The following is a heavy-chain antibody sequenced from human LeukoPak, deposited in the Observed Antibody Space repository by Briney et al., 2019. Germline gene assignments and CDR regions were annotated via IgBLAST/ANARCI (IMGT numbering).Heavy chain of an antibody. Sequence: PGGSLRLSCAASGFTFSSYWMHWVRQAPGKGLVWVSRINTDGSSTSYADSVRGRFTISRDNAKNTLYLQMNSLRAEDTAVYYCARAGNPFDLWQQLAYFDYWGQGTLVTVSS. D-gene: IGHD6-13*01. V-gene: IGHV3-74*01. CDR3: ARAGNPFDLWQQLAYFDY. J-gene: IGHJ4*02. CDR1: GFTFSSYW. CDR2: INTDGSST.